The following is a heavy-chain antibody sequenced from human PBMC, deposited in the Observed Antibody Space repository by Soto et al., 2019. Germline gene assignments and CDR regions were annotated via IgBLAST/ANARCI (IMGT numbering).Heavy chain of an antibody. V-gene: IGHV3-33*01. CDR3: ARDKYKAWIQLWNYYYGMEV. D-gene: IGHD5-18*01. CDR2: IWYDGSNQ. J-gene: IGHJ6*01. Sequence: VGSLRLSCASSVFIFSNFGMHCVRHAPGKWLEWVAVIWYDGSNQYYADSVKGRFTISRDNSKNTLYLQMNSLRAEDTAVYYCARDKYKAWIQLWNYYYGMEVWGQGTTVTVSS. CDR1: VFIFSNFG.